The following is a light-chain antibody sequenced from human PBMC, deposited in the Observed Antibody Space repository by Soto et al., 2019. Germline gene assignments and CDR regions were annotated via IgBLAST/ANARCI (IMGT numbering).Light chain of an antibody. Sequence: QSALTQPASVSGSPGQSITISCTGTSSDVGSYNFVSWYQQHPGKAPKLMIYEGSKRPSGVSNRFSGSKSGNTASLTISGLQAEDEADYYCCSYAGDSAWVFGGGTKVTVL. J-gene: IGLJ3*02. V-gene: IGLV2-23*01. CDR3: CSYAGDSAWV. CDR2: EGS. CDR1: SSDVGSYNF.